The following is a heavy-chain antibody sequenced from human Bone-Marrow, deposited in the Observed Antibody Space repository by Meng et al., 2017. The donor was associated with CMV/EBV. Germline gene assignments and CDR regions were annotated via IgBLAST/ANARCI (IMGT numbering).Heavy chain of an antibody. CDR2: ISWDGGST. CDR3: AKDEESPRGYSIYYYYGMDV. Sequence: DYTMHWVRQAPGKGLEWVSLISWDGGSTYYADSVKGRFTISRDNSKNSLYLQMNSLRTEDTALYYCAKDEESPRGYSIYYYYGMDVWGQGTMVTVSS. D-gene: IGHD3-22*01. J-gene: IGHJ6*02. CDR1: DYT. V-gene: IGHV3-43*01.